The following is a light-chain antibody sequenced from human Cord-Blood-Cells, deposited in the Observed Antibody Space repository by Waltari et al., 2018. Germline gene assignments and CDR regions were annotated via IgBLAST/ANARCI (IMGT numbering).Light chain of an antibody. J-gene: IGLJ3*02. CDR3: SSYTSSSTLWV. Sequence: QSALTQPASVSGSPGQSITISCTGTSRDVGGYTYVSGYQQHPGKAPKLMIYDVSNRPSGVSNRFSGSKSGNTASLTISGLQAEDEADYYCSSYTSSSTLWVFGGGTKLTVL. V-gene: IGLV2-14*03. CDR2: DVS. CDR1: SRDVGGYTY.